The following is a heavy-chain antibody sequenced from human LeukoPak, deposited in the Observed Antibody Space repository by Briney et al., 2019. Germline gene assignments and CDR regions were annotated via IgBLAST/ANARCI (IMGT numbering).Heavy chain of an antibody. CDR2: IYYSGST. D-gene: IGHD2-21*02. CDR3: ARQRPLAYCGGDCYSGNFDY. V-gene: IGHV4-39*01. CDR1: DGSISSTSYY. Sequence: SETLPLTCTVSDGSISSTSYYWGWIRQPPGKGLEWIGSIYYSGSTYYNPSLKSRVTISVDTSKKQFSLKLSSVTAADTAVYYCARQRPLAYCGGDCYSGNFDYWGQGTLVTVSS. J-gene: IGHJ4*02.